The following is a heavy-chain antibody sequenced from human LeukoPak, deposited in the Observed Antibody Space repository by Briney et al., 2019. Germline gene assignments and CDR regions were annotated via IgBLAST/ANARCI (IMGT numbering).Heavy chain of an antibody. D-gene: IGHD6-13*01. CDR1: GYTFTSYG. V-gene: IGHV1-18*01. CDR2: IITYNGNT. CDR3: ARGGKIGSSWYVRQIDFDY. J-gene: IGHJ4*02. Sequence: GASVKVSCKASGYTFTSYGISWVRQAPGQGLEWMGYIITYNGNTNYAQKLQGRVTMTTDTSTSTAYMELRSLRSDDTAVYYCARGGKIGSSWYVRQIDFDYWGQGTLVTVSS.